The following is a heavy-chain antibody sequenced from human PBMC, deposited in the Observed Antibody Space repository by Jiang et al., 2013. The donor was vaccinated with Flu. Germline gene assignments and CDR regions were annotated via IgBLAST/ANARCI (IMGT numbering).Heavy chain of an antibody. V-gene: IGHV1-18*01. J-gene: IGHJ4*01. D-gene: IGHD1-1*01. CDR2: ISSYNGDT. Sequence: GDEVKKPGASVTVACKLSGYKFRSYGITWVRQAPGQGLEWIGWISSYNGDTEYLQKLQGRVTLTTDTSTTSAYMELRSLRPDDTAVYYCVFSDQYTPSGKHFEHWGQGTVVTVSS. CDR1: GYKFRSYG. CDR3: VFSDQYTPSGKHFEH.